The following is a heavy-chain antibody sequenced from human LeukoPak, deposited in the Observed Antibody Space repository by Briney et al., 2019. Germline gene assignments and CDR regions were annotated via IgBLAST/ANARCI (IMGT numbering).Heavy chain of an antibody. CDR1: GFTFSSYA. D-gene: IGHD3-22*01. Sequence: PGRSLRLSCAASGFTFSSYAMHWVRQAPGKGLEWVAVISYDGSNKYYADSVKGRFTISRDNSKNTLYLQMNSLRAEDTAVYYCARVQYYYDSSGYYQYFDYWGQGTLVTVSS. V-gene: IGHV3-30*04. J-gene: IGHJ4*02. CDR2: ISYDGSNK. CDR3: ARVQYYYDSSGYYQYFDY.